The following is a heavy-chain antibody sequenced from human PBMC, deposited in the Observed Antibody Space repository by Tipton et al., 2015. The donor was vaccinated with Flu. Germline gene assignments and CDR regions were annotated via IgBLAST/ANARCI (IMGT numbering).Heavy chain of an antibody. CDR3: ARGYSRDYYDSGTYEY. J-gene: IGHJ1*01. CDR2: MYFNGDT. Sequence: LRLSCTVSGGLINVGGFYWTWIRQLPGKGLEWIGYMYFNGDTNYNPSLEGRVSISGDSSKNQFFLRLTSVTDADTALYFCARGYSRDYYDSGTYEYWGQGTLVTVSS. V-gene: IGHV4-31*02. CDR1: GGLINVGGFY. D-gene: IGHD3-10*01.